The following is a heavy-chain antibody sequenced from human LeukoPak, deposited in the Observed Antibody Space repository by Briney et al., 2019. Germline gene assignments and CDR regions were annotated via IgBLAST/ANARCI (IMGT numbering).Heavy chain of an antibody. D-gene: IGHD1-26*01. CDR1: GGSFSGYY. J-gene: IGHJ4*02. CDR2: INHSGST. V-gene: IGHV4-34*01. Sequence: PSETLSLTCAVYGGSFSGYYWSWIRQPPGKGLEWIGEINHSGSTNYNPSLKSRVTISVDTSKNQFSLKLSSVSAADTAVYYCARGRGVGATTRVDYWGQGTLVTVSS. CDR3: ARGRGVGATTRVDY.